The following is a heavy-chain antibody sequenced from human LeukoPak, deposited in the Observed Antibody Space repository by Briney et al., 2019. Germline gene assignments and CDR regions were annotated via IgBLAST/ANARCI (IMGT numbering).Heavy chain of an antibody. CDR3: ATPGIRDQYDFDL. J-gene: IGHJ4*02. CDR2: INTDGSST. CDR1: GFTFSSYW. Sequence: GGSLRLSCVVSGFTFSSYWMHWVRQAPGKGLVWVPRINTDGSSTNYADSVKGRFTISRDNVKNTVYLQMNSLRAEDTAVYYCATPGIRDQYDFDLWGQGTLVTVSS. D-gene: IGHD6-13*01. V-gene: IGHV3-74*01.